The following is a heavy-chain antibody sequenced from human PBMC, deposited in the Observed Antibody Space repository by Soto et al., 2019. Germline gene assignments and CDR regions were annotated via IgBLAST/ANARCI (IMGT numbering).Heavy chain of an antibody. J-gene: IGHJ4*02. CDR2: ISYNGDNT. D-gene: IGHD1-20*01. CDR3: AKVVPHITSLILPGDF. V-gene: IGHV3-23*01. CDR1: GFTFSSYA. Sequence: GGSLRLSCAASGFTFSSYAMTWVRQAPGKGLEWVSAISYNGDNTYYADSVKGRFTISRDNSRNTLSLQMSSLRAEDTAFYYCAKVVPHITSLILPGDFWGRGSLVTVSS.